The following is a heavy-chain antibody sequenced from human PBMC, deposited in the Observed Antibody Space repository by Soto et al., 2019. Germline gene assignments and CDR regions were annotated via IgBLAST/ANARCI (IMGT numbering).Heavy chain of an antibody. D-gene: IGHD4-17*01. Sequence: SETLSLTCTVSGGSISSYYWSWIRQPPGKGLEWIGYIYYSGSTNYNPSLKSRVTISVDTSKNQFSLKLSSVTAADTAVYYCARHGNGDYAYYYYYYMDVWGKGTTVTVSS. V-gene: IGHV4-59*08. CDR2: IYYSGST. J-gene: IGHJ6*03. CDR3: ARHGNGDYAYYYYYYMDV. CDR1: GGSISSYY.